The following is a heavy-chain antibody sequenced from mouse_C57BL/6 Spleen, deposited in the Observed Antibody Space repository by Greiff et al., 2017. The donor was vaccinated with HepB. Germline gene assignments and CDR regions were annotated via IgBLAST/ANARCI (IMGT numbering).Heavy chain of an antibody. CDR1: GYSITSGYY. CDR2: ISYDGSN. J-gene: IGHJ2*01. Sequence: EVQRVESGPGLVKPSQSLSLTCSVTGYSITSGYYWNWIRQFPGNKLEWMGYISYDGSNNYNPSLKNRISITRDTSKNQFFLKLNSVTTEDTATYYCASGSNSFDYWGQGTTLTVSS. V-gene: IGHV3-6*01. D-gene: IGHD5-1*01. CDR3: ASGSNSFDY.